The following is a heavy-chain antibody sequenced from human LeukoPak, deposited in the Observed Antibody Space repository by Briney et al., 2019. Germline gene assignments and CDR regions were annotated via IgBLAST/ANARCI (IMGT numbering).Heavy chain of an antibody. D-gene: IGHD3-16*02. V-gene: IGHV4-34*01. CDR2: INHSGST. Sequence: SETLSLTCAVHRESFSGYYWSRIRQPPGKGLEWIGEINHSGSTNYNPSLKSRVTISVDTSKNQFSLKLSSVTAADTAVYYCAGMGSYRYLAYFDYWGQGTLVTVSS. CDR1: RESFSGYY. J-gene: IGHJ4*02. CDR3: AGMGSYRYLAYFDY.